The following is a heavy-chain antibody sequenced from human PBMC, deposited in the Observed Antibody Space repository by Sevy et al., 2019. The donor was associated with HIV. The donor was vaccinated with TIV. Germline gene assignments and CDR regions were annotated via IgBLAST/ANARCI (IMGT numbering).Heavy chain of an antibody. D-gene: IGHD2-2*01. CDR1: GFTVNSNY. V-gene: IGHV3-66*01. CDR2: IHSDDTT. J-gene: IGHJ6*02. Sequence: GGSLRLSCAASGFTVNSNYMTWVRQAPGKGLEGVSVIHSDDTTYHADSVKDRFTISRDNSKNTLYLQMNSLRAEDTAVYYCARVTRDCISTSCYPYYYYGMDVWGQGTTVTVSS. CDR3: ARVTRDCISTSCYPYYYYGMDV.